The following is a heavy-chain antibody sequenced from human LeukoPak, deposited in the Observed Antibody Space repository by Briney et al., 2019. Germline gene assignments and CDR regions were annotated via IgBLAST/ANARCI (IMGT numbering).Heavy chain of an antibody. Sequence: SETLSLTCTVSGGSFSSYYWSWIRQPPGKGLEWIGYIYYSENTNYNPSLKSRVTISVDTSKNQFSLKLNSVTAADTAVYYCARDGDGYNGGWYFDLWGRGALVTVSS. CDR1: GGSFSSYY. CDR2: IYYSENT. J-gene: IGHJ2*01. CDR3: ARDGDGYNGGWYFDL. V-gene: IGHV4-59*01. D-gene: IGHD5-24*01.